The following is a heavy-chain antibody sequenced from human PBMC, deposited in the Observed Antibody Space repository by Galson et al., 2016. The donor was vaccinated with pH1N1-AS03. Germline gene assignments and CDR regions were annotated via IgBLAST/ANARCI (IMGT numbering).Heavy chain of an antibody. CDR2: ISGNGFST. J-gene: IGHJ4*02. V-gene: IGHV3-64*01. D-gene: IGHD5-24*01. Sequence: SLRLSCAASGFTFSSYAMFWVRQAPGKGLEYVSAISGNGFSTYYASSVKDRFTVSRDNSKNTLFLQMGSLRPEDMAVYYCARQVRDGYNDYFDYWGQGILVTVSS. CDR3: ARQVRDGYNDYFDY. CDR1: GFTFSSYA.